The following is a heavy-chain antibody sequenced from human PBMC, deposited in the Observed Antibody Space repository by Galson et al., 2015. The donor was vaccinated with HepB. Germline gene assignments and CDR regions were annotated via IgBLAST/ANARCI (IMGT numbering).Heavy chain of an antibody. V-gene: IGHV5-10-1*01. CDR1: GYSFTSYW. Sequence: QSGAEVKKPGESLRISCKGSGYSFTSYWISWVRQMPGKGLEWMGRIDPSDSYTNYSPSFQGHVTISADKSISTAYLQWSSLKASDTAMYYCARHPPPSFTVVTGNGAFDIWGQGTMVTVSS. CDR2: IDPSDSYT. J-gene: IGHJ3*02. D-gene: IGHD4-23*01. CDR3: ARHPPPSFTVVTGNGAFDI.